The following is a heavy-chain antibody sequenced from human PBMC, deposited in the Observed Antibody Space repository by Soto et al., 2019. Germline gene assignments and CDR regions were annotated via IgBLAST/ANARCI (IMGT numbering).Heavy chain of an antibody. CDR1: GFTFSSYS. V-gene: IGHV3-21*01. Sequence: EVQLVESGGGLVKPGGSLRLSCAASGFTFSSYSMNWVRQAPGKGLEWVSSISSSSRYIYYADAVKGRFTISRDNAKNSLYLQMNSLSAEDTAVYYCARAPWGSAAYGMDVWGQGTRVTVSS. J-gene: IGHJ6*02. CDR3: ARAPWGSAAYGMDV. CDR2: ISSSSRYI. D-gene: IGHD3-16*01.